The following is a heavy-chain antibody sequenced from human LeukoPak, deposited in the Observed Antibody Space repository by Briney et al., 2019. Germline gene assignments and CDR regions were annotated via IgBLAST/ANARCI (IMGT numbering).Heavy chain of an antibody. J-gene: IGHJ4*02. CDR3: TLYNY. CDR1: GYTFTGYY. V-gene: IGHV1-2*02. Sequence: ASVKVSCKASGYTFTGYYMHWVRQAPGQGLEWMGWINPNSAGTNYSQEFQGRVTITRDTSATTAYMELSSLRSDDMAVYYCTLYNYWGQGTLVTVSS. CDR2: INPNSAGT. D-gene: IGHD2-2*02.